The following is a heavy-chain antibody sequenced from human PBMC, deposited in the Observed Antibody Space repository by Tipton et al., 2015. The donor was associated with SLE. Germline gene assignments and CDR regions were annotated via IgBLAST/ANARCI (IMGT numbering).Heavy chain of an antibody. CDR1: GFTFSSYS. V-gene: IGHV3-74*01. D-gene: IGHD4-23*01. Sequence: SLRLSCAASGFTFSSYSMHWVRQAPGKGLEWVSRINSDGRSKSYADSVKGRFTISRDNAKNTLYLQMNSLRAEDTALYYCARDAVVSPIYHWGQGTTVAVSS. J-gene: IGHJ6*02. CDR3: ARDAVVSPIYH. CDR2: INSDGRSK.